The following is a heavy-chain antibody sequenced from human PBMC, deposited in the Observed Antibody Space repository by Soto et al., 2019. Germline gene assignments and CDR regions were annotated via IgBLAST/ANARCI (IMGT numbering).Heavy chain of an antibody. CDR3: ASLYYDFWSGYYPAGNYYFDY. Sequence: SETLSLTCTVSGGSISSYFWSWIRQPPGKGLEWIGYIYYSGSTNYNPSLKSRVTISVDTSKNQFSLKLSSVTAADTAVYYCASLYYDFWSGYYPAGNYYFDYWGQGTLVTVSS. J-gene: IGHJ4*02. CDR1: GGSISSYF. CDR2: IYYSGST. D-gene: IGHD3-3*01. V-gene: IGHV4-59*01.